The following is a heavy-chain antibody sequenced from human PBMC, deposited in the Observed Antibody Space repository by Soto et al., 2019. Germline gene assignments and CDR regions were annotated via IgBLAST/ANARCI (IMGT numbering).Heavy chain of an antibody. CDR1: GYIFTDYY. CDR2: INPNSGGT. J-gene: IGHJ4*02. D-gene: IGHD2-21*01. Sequence: ASVKVSCKASGYIFTDYYMHWVRQAPGQELGWMGRINPNSGGTNYAQKFQGRVTVTRDESTNTAYMELRSLRSEDTAAYYCARGGDGYNFGAVYWGQGTPVTVSS. V-gene: IGHV1-2*06. CDR3: ARGGDGYNFGAVY.